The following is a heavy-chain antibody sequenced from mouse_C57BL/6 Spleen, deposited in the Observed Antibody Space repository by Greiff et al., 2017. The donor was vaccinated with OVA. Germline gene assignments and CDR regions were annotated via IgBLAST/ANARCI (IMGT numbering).Heavy chain of an antibody. Sequence: VQLQQSGPGLVQPSQSLSITCTVSGFSLTSYGVHWVRQSPGKGLEWLGVIWSGGSTDYNAAFLSRLSISKDNSKGQVFFKMTSLQADDPAIYYCAREGVVTTNIYYYSMDYWGQGTSVTVSS. CDR2: IWSGGST. J-gene: IGHJ4*01. CDR1: GFSLTSYG. V-gene: IGHV2-2*01. D-gene: IGHD2-5*01. CDR3: AREGVVTTNIYYYSMDY.